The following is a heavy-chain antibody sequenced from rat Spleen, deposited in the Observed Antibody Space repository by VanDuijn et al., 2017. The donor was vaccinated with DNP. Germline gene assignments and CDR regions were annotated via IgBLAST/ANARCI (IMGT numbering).Heavy chain of an antibody. V-gene: IGHV5-29*01. J-gene: IGHJ2*01. D-gene: IGHD1-4*01. CDR1: GFTFSNYG. CDR2: ISYDGSST. CDR3: VGRPPPTRGPFDY. Sequence: EVQLVESGGGLVQPGRSMKLSCAASGFTFSNYGMAWVRQAPKKGLEWVATISYDGSSTYYRDSVKGRFTISRDNAKSTLYLQMDSLRSEDTATYYCVGRPPPTRGPFDYWGQGVTVTVSS.